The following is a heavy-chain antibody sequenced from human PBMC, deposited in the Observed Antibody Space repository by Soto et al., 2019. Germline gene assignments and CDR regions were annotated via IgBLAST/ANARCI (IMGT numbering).Heavy chain of an antibody. CDR2: IRYDGSNK. Sequence: QVQLVESGGGVVQPGRSLRLSCAASGFNFRNYGMHWVRQASGKGLEWVAGIRYDGSNKVYADSGKGRFTISRDNSENTLSLELSSLRAEDTAVYYCARDVGGSSYYFYWGQGTLVTVSS. V-gene: IGHV3-30*19. CDR1: GFNFRNYG. CDR3: ARDVGGSSYYFY. J-gene: IGHJ4*02. D-gene: IGHD2-15*01.